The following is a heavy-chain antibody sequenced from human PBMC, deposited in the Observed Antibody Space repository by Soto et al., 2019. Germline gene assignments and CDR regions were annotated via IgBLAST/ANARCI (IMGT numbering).Heavy chain of an antibody. V-gene: IGHV1-69*08. Sequence: QVQLVKSGAEVKKPGSSVKVSCTASGGTFSSYTISWVRQAPGQGLEWMGRLIPILGIANYAQKFQGRVTITADKSTSTAYMELSSLRSEDTAVYYCARDLGEDGLGVAATFNWFDPWGQGTLVTVSS. CDR2: LIPILGIA. J-gene: IGHJ5*02. CDR1: GGTFSSYT. D-gene: IGHD2-15*01. CDR3: ARDLGEDGLGVAATFNWFDP.